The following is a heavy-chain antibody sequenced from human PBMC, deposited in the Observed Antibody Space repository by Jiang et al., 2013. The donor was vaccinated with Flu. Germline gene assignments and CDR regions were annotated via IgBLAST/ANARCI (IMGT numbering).Heavy chain of an antibody. CDR2: ISAYNGNT. CDR3: ARVPTTTYYYDSSGLPPFDP. Sequence: LEWMGWISAYNGNTNYAQKLQGRVTMTTDTSTSTAYMELRSLRSDDTAVYYCARVPTTTYYYDSSGLPPFDPWGQGTLVTVSS. V-gene: IGHV1-18*01. D-gene: IGHD3-22*01. J-gene: IGHJ5*02.